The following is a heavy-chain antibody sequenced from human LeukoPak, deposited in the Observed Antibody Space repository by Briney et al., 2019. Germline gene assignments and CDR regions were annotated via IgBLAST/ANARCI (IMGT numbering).Heavy chain of an antibody. CDR3: ARSKAAPGAFDI. J-gene: IGHJ3*02. D-gene: IGHD6-6*01. CDR1: GFTVSSNY. Sequence: TGGSLRLSCAASGFTVSSNYMSWVRQAPGKGLEWVSSIDTSSSYIYYADSVKGRFTISRDNAKNSLYLQMNSLRAEDTAVYYCARSKAAPGAFDIWGQGTMVTVSS. CDR2: IDTSSSYI. V-gene: IGHV3-21*01.